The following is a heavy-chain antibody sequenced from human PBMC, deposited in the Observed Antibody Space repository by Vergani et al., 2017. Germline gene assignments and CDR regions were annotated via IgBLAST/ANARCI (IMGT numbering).Heavy chain of an antibody. D-gene: IGHD1-7*01. CDR2: IHWNDDQ. CDR1: GFSLNTRGVS. CDR3: VYRKTECGTTGCFYPFYYYYYMDV. J-gene: IGHJ6*03. V-gene: IGHV2-5*04. Sequence: QITLKESGPTLVKPTQPLTLTCTFSGFSLNTRGVSVAWIRQPPGKALDWLALIHWNDDQHYSPSLNNRVTITKDTSKNQVVLTMTNMDYVDTGTYYCVYRKTECGTTGCFYPFYYYYYMDVWGKGTTVTVSS.